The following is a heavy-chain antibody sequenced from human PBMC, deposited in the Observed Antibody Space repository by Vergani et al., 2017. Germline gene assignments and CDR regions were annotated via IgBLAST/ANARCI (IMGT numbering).Heavy chain of an antibody. CDR3: ARMLAASFDY. CDR1: GYTFTGYY. D-gene: IGHD6-25*01. Sequence: QVQLVQSGAEVKKPGASVKVSCKASGYTFTGYYMHWVRQAPGQGLEWMGWINPNSCGTYYAQKFQGRVTMNRDTSISTAYMELSRLSSDDTAVYYCARMLAASFDYWGQGTLVTVSS. V-gene: IGHV1-2*02. J-gene: IGHJ4*02. CDR2: INPNSCGT.